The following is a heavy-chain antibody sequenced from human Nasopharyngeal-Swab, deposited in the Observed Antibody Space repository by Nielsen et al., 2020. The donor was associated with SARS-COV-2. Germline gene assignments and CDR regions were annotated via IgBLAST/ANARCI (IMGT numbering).Heavy chain of an antibody. CDR3: ARGKQWLDRGSDY. D-gene: IGHD6-19*01. CDR1: GFTFSSYG. CDR2: IWYDGSNK. Sequence: GGSLRLSCAASGFTFSSYGMHWVRQAPGKGLEWVAVIWYDGSNKYYADSVKGRFTISRDNAKNSLYLQMNSLRAEDTAVYYCARGKQWLDRGSDYWGQGTLVTVSS. V-gene: IGHV3-33*03. J-gene: IGHJ4*02.